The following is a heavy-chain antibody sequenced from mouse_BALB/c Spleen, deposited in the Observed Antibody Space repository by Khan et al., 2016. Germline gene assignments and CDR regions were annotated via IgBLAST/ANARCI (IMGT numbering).Heavy chain of an antibody. V-gene: IGHV9-3*02. D-gene: IGHD1-1*01. Sequence: QIQLVQSGPELRKPRETVKISCKASGYTFRNYGINWVTQAPGKGLKWMGWINTNTEESTFAEEFKGRFAFSLETSASTAYLQINNLKNEDTATYFCAIYGSSAYFDSWGRGTTLTVSS. J-gene: IGHJ2*01. CDR3: AIYGSSAYFDS. CDR2: INTNTEES. CDR1: GYTFRNYG.